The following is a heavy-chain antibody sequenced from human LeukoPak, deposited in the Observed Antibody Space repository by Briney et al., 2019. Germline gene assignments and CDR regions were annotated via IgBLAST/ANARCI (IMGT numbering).Heavy chain of an antibody. D-gene: IGHD6-19*01. V-gene: IGHV4-59*01. CDR1: GGSISSYY. CDR2: IYYSGST. CDR3: ARASEQWLVTNWFDS. J-gene: IGHJ5*01. Sequence: SETLSLTCTVSGGSISSYYWRWIRQPPGKGLEWIGYIYYSGSTNYNPSLKSRVTISVDTSKNQFSLKLSSVTAADTAVYYCARASEQWLVTNWFDSWGQGTLVTVSS.